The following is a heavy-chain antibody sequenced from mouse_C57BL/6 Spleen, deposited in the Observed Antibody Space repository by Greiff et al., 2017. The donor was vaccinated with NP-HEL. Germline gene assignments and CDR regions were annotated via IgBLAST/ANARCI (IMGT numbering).Heavy chain of an antibody. J-gene: IGHJ1*03. CDR2: INPNYGTT. CDR1: GYSFTDYN. D-gene: IGHD2-1*01. Sequence: VQLKQSGPELVKPGASVKISCKASGYSFTDYNMNWVKQSNGKSLEWIGVINPNYGTTSYNQKFKGKATLTVDQSSSTAYMQLNSLTSEDSAVYYCALYYGNYGYWYFDVWGTGTTATVSS. V-gene: IGHV1-39*01. CDR3: ALYYGNYGYWYFDV.